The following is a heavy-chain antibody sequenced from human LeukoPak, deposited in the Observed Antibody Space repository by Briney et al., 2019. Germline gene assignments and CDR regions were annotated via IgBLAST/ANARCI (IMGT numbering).Heavy chain of an antibody. D-gene: IGHD3-22*01. CDR3: ARVSTFHFDSSLDY. CDR1: GFTFSSYW. Sequence: GGSLRLSCADSGFTFSSYWMHWVRQAPGKGLEYVSGISADGDFTYYGDSVKGRFTISRANSKSTLYLQMGSLGAEDMAVYYCARVSTFHFDSSLDYWGQGALVTVSP. V-gene: IGHV3-64*02. J-gene: IGHJ4*02. CDR2: ISADGDFT.